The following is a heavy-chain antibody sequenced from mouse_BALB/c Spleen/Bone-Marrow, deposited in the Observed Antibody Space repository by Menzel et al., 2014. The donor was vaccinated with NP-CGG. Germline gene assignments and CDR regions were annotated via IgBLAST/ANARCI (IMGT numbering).Heavy chain of an antibody. J-gene: IGHJ4*01. Sequence: EVQGVESGGGLVQTGGSRKLSCAASGFTFSDYGMAWVRQAPGKGPAGVAFISNLAYSIYYADTVTGRFTISRENAKNTRYLEMSSLRSEDTAMYYCATIYYVNSYAMDYWGQGTSVTVSS. CDR3: ATIYYVNSYAMDY. D-gene: IGHD2-1*01. V-gene: IGHV5-15*02. CDR1: GFTFSDYG. CDR2: ISNLAYSI.